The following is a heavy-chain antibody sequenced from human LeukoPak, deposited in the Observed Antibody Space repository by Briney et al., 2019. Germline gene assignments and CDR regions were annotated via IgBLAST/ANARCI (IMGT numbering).Heavy chain of an antibody. V-gene: IGHV3-53*01. CDR3: ARGGGAYCGDDCRRTFDY. CDR1: GFIVSINY. CDR2: FYSGGNT. J-gene: IGHJ4*02. D-gene: IGHD2-21*02. Sequence: GGSLRLSCVASGFIVSINYMSWVRQAPGKGLEWVSVFYSGGNTYYADSVKGRFTISRDTSKNTLYLQMDSLRAEDTAVYYCARGGGAYCGDDCRRTFDYWGQGTLVTVSS.